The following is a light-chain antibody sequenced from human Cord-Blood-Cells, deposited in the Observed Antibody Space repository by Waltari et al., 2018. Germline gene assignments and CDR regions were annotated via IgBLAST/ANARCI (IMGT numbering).Light chain of an antibody. Sequence: EIVLTQSPATLSLSPGERATLSCMASQSVSSYLDWYQQKPGQAPRLLIYDASNRATGIPARFSGSGSGTDFTLTISSLEPEDFAVYYCQQRSNWQTFGQGTKVEIK. J-gene: IGKJ1*01. CDR2: DAS. CDR1: QSVSSY. CDR3: QQRSNWQT. V-gene: IGKV3-11*01.